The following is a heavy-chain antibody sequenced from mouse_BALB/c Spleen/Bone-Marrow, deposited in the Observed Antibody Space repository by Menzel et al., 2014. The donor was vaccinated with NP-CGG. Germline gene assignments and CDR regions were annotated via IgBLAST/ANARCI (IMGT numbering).Heavy chain of an antibody. Sequence: EVQVEESGGGLVQPGGSRKLSCAASGFTFXSFAMHWIRQAPEKGLEWVAFISTGSNIIHYADTVQGPFTISRDNPKNTLILQMTSLRSEDKAMYYCGRGDYWGQGTTLTVSS. CDR1: GFTFXSFA. CDR3: GRGDY. V-gene: IGHV5-17*02. CDR2: ISTGSNII. J-gene: IGHJ2*01.